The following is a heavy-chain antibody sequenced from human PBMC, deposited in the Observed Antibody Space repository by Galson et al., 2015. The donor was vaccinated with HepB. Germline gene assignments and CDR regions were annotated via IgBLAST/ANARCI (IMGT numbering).Heavy chain of an antibody. CDR2: ISSSSSYI. CDR3: ARDRTSGYYRTELYYGMDV. D-gene: IGHD3-22*01. J-gene: IGHJ6*02. CDR1: GFTFSSYS. Sequence: SLRLSCAASGFTFSSYSMNWVRQAPGKGLEWVSSISSSSSYIYYADSVKGRFTISRDNAKNSLYLQMNSLRAEDTAVYYCARDRTSGYYRTELYYGMDVWGQGTTVTVSS. V-gene: IGHV3-21*01.